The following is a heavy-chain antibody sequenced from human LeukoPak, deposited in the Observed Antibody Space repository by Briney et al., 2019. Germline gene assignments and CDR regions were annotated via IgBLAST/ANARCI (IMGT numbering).Heavy chain of an antibody. Sequence: PSETLSLTCTVSGGSISNYSWIWIRQPPGKGLEWIGYIYYSGRTAYNPSLKSRVTISVDTSKNQFSLKMTSVTAADTAVYYCARGEGTITAAGTIDYWGQGTLVTVSS. CDR2: IYYSGRT. V-gene: IGHV4-59*01. J-gene: IGHJ4*02. CDR1: GGSISNYS. D-gene: IGHD6-13*01. CDR3: ARGEGTITAAGTIDY.